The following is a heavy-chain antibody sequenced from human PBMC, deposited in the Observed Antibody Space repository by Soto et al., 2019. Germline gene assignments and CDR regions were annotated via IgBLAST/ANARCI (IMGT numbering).Heavy chain of an antibody. J-gene: IGHJ4*02. Sequence: PGGSLRLSCAASGFTFSSYAMHWVRQAPGKGLEWVAVISYDGSNKYYADSAKGRFTISRDNSKNTLYLQMNSLRAEDTAVYYCARDLYCSGGSCSYFEYWGQGTLVTVSS. V-gene: IGHV3-30-3*01. CDR1: GFTFSSYA. D-gene: IGHD2-15*01. CDR3: ARDLYCSGGSCSYFEY. CDR2: ISYDGSNK.